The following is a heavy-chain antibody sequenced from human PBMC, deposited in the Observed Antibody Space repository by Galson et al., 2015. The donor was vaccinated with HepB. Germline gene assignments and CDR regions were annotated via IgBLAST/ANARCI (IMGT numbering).Heavy chain of an antibody. D-gene: IGHD2-21*01. CDR3: ARGAELGYCGPIDCETLDH. CDR1: GFTFSDHY. Sequence: SLRLSCATSGFTFSDHYMDWVRQAPGKGLEWVGLIRNRVYSHTTEYGASVKGRFTISRDDSKNEVYLQLNNVTTDDTAVYFCARGAELGYCGPIDCETLDHWGQGTLVTVSS. J-gene: IGHJ4*02. V-gene: IGHV3-72*01. CDR2: IRNRVYSHTT.